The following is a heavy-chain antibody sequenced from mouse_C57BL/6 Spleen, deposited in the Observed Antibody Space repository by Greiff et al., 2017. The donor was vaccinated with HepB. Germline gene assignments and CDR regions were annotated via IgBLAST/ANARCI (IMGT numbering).Heavy chain of an antibody. CDR3: ARGGTTVVAMDY. CDR2: ISYSGST. J-gene: IGHJ4*01. CDR1: GYSITSDY. Sequence: EVQLQQSGPGLAKPSQTLSLTCSVTGYSITSDYRNWIRKFPGNKLEYMGYISYSGSTYYNPSLKSRISITRDTSKNQYYLQLNSVTTEDTATYYCARGGTTVVAMDYWGQGTSVTVSS. V-gene: IGHV3-8*01. D-gene: IGHD1-1*01.